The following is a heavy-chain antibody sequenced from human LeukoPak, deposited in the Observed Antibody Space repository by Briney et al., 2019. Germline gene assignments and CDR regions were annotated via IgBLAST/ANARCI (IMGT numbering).Heavy chain of an antibody. CDR3: ARDGSYHPPYYMDV. D-gene: IGHD3-10*01. V-gene: IGHV4-59*11. CDR1: GASTISHN. Sequence: PSETLSFTSTVSGASTISHNWSWIGQPPGKGREWLGYIYYTGSTNSNPSLKSRVTISVDTSKNQFSLKLSSVTAADTAVYYCARDGSYHPPYYMDVWGKGTTVTVSS. CDR2: IYYTGST. J-gene: IGHJ6*03.